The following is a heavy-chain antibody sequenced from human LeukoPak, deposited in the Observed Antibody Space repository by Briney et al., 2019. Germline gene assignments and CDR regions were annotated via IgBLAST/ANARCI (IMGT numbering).Heavy chain of an antibody. D-gene: IGHD6-6*01. J-gene: IGHJ4*02. V-gene: IGHV3-30*03. CDR3: ARGGGIDELATSPLLDY. Sequence: GGSLRLSCAASGFTFGGYGMHWVRQAPGKGLEWVAVISYDGSNKYYADSVKGRFTISRDNSKNTLYLQMNSLRAEDTAVYYCARGGGIDELATSPLLDYWGQGTLVTVSS. CDR2: ISYDGSNK. CDR1: GFTFGGYG.